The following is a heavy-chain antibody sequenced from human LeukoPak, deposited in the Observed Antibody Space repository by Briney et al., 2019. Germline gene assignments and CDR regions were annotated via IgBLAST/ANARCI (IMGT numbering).Heavy chain of an antibody. CDR3: ARDWVWFGELSNWFDP. V-gene: IGHV4-4*07. CDR1: GGSISSYY. D-gene: IGHD3-10*01. CDR2: IYTSGST. Sequence: SETLSLTCTVSGGSISSYYWSWIRQPAGKGLEWIGRIYTSGSTNYNPSLKSRVTISIDTSKNQFSLKLSSVTAADTAVYYCARDWVWFGELSNWFDPWGQGTLVTVSS. J-gene: IGHJ5*02.